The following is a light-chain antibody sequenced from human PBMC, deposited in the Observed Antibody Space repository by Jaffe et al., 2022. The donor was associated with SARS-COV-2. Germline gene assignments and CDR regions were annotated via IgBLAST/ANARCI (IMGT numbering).Light chain of an antibody. Sequence: QSALTQPPSASGSPGQSVTISCTGTSSDVGAYNYVSWYQQHPGKVPKLMIYEVTKRPSGVPDRFSGSKSGNTASLTVSGLQAEDEADYYCSSFAGSNIGWLFGGGTKLTVL. J-gene: IGLJ2*01. CDR2: EVT. CDR3: SSFAGSNIGWL. CDR1: SSDVGAYNY. V-gene: IGLV2-8*01.